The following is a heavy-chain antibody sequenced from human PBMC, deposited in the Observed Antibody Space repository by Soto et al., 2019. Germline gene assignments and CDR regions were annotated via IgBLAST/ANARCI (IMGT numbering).Heavy chain of an antibody. Sequence: EVQLLESGGGLVQPGGSLRLSCAASGFTFSNYAVTWVRQAPGKGLEWVSTISRSGGSTYHADSVKGRFTISRDNSKNTLYLQMNSLRAEDTAVYYCAKDQGSSWYEIDYWGQGTLVTVSS. CDR1: GFTFSNYA. CDR3: AKDQGSSWYEIDY. D-gene: IGHD6-13*01. V-gene: IGHV3-23*01. CDR2: ISRSGGST. J-gene: IGHJ4*02.